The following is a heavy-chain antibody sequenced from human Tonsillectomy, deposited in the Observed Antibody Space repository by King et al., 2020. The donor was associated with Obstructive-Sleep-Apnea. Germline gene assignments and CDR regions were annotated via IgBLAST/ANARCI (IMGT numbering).Heavy chain of an antibody. D-gene: IGHD1-26*01. J-gene: IGHJ4*02. Sequence: VQLVESGGGLVQPGGSLRLSCAASGFTFSSYGMSWVRQAPGKGLEWVPSFSDSGASNTYYADSVMGRFTISGDNSKNTLYPQMTSLRAEDTAVYYCAKDREKWELRYFDCWGQGTLVTVSS. CDR3: AKDREKWELRYFDC. CDR1: GFTFSSYG. V-gene: IGHV3-23*04. CDR2: FSDSGASNT.